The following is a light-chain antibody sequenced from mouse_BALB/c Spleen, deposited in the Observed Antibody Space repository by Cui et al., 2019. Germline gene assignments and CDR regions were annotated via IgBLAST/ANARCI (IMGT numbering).Light chain of an antibody. CDR1: QSSGTS. CDR3: QQSNSWPFT. CDR2: YAS. Sequence: DILLTQSPAILSVSPGERVSFSCRASQSSGTSIHWYQQRTNGSPRLLIKYASESISGIPSRFSGSGSGTDFTLSINSVESEDIADYYCQQSNSWPFTFGSGTKLEIK. J-gene: IGKJ4*01. V-gene: IGKV5-48*01.